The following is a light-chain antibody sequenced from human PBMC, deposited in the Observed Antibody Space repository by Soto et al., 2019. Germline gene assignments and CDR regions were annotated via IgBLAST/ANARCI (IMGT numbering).Light chain of an antibody. CDR2: DAS. CDR3: QQYDDYWT. V-gene: IGKV1-5*01. J-gene: IGKJ1*01. CDR1: QSIRHF. Sequence: DIQMTQSPSTLSASVGDRVTITCRASQSIRHFLAWYQQKPGKAPKVVVYDASNLESGVPSRFSGSGSGTEFTLTISSLQPDDFVTYYCQQYDDYWTFGPGTKVEVK.